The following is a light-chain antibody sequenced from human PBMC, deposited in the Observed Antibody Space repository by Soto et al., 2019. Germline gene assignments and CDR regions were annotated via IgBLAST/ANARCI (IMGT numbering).Light chain of an antibody. Sequence: QLVLTQSPSASASLGASVKLACTLRSGHSSYAIAWHQQQPEKGPRYLMKFNSDGSHSKGDGIPDRFSGSSSGAERYLTISSLQSEDEADYYCQTWGTGVIFGGGTKLTVL. CDR2: FNSDGSH. V-gene: IGLV4-69*01. CDR3: QTWGTGVI. J-gene: IGLJ2*01. CDR1: SGHSSYA.